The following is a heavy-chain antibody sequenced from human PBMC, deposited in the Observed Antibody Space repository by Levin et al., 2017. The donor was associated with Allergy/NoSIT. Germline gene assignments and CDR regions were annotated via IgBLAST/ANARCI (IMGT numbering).Heavy chain of an antibody. CDR1: GFTFSSYA. Sequence: PGGSLRLSCAASGFTFSSYAMRWVRQAPGKGLEWVSGISTSGYSTYFADSVKGRFTISRDNSKNTLYLQMNSLRAEDTAVYYCAKDRVTYSSLISVDIGGEGTVFTVSS. CDR2: ISTSGYST. J-gene: IGHJ3*02. D-gene: IGHD6-19*01. CDR3: AKDRVTYSSLISVDI. V-gene: IGHV3-23*01.